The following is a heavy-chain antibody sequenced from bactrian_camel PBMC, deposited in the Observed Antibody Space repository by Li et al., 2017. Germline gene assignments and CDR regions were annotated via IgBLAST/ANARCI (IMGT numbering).Heavy chain of an antibody. CDR1: GFTVSSAD. CDR3: GRGFSKGFGPNCQYNF. J-gene: IGHJ4*01. CDR2: IRSIGGIT. D-gene: IGHD1*01. V-gene: IGHV3S40*01. Sequence: VQLVESGGGLVQPGGSLRLSCAASGFTVSSADMSWVRQAPGKGLEWVSGIRSIGGITHYADSVAGRFTISQDNTKNTLSLQMNGLKPEDMAMYYCGRGFSKGFGPNCQYNFSGRGTQVTVS.